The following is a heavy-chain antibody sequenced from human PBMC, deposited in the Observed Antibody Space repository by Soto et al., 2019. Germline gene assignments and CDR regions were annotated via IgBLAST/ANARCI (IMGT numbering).Heavy chain of an antibody. CDR2: ISSSSSYI. CDR3: ARYRGGAPSVGYYYGMDV. J-gene: IGHJ6*02. D-gene: IGHD1-26*01. CDR1: GFTFSSYS. V-gene: IGHV3-21*01. Sequence: GGSLRLSCAASGFTFSSYSMNWVRQAPGKGLEWVSSISSSSSYIYYADSVKGRFTISRDNAKNSLYLQMNSLRAEDTAVYYCARYRGGAPSVGYYYGMDVWGQGTTVTVSS.